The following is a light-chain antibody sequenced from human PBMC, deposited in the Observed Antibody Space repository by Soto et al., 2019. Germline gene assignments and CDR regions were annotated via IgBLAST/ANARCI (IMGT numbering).Light chain of an antibody. CDR1: QSVSSSY. CDR3: QHYGSSPRT. J-gene: IGKJ1*01. CDR2: GAS. V-gene: IGKV3-20*01. Sequence: EIVLTQSPGTLSLSPGERATLSCRASQSVSSSYLAWFQQKPGQSPRLLIYGASSRATGIPDRFSGSGSGTDFTLTISRLEPEDFAVYYCQHYGSSPRTCVQGTKVEIK.